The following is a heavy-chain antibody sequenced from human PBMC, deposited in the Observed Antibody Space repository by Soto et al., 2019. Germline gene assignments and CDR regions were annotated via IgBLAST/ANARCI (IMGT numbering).Heavy chain of an antibody. CDR1: GFSLTTGVG. CDR2: IYWNDEK. J-gene: IGHJ5*02. CDR3: AHRVNMARGPYNYFGP. V-gene: IGHV2-5*01. Sequence: SGPTLVNPTQTLTLTCSFSGFSLTTGVGVGWIRQPPGKALEWLAIIYWNDEKLYNPSLKTRLTITKDTSKNQVVLTVTDMDPVDTATYCCAHRVNMARGPYNYFGPWGQGTLVTVPS. D-gene: IGHD3-10*01.